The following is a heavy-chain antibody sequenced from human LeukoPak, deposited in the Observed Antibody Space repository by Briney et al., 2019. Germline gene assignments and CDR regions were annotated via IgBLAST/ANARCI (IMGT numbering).Heavy chain of an antibody. J-gene: IGHJ4*02. CDR1: GYTFTSYG. CDR2: ISAYNGNT. Sequence: ASVKVSCKASGYTFTSYGISWVRQAPGQGLEWMGWISAYNGNTNYAQKLQGRVTMTTDTSTSTAYMELRSLRSDDTAVYYCARDLAVGGVIVSGYWGQGTLVTVSS. CDR3: ARDLAVGGVIVSGY. D-gene: IGHD3-16*02. V-gene: IGHV1-18*01.